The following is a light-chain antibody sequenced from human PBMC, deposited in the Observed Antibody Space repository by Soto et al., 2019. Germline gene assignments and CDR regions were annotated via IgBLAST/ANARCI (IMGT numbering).Light chain of an antibody. CDR2: DAS. CDR1: QDISNY. CDR3: QQYDNLPF. J-gene: IGKJ4*01. V-gene: IGKV1-33*01. Sequence: DIQMTQSPSSLSASLVYRFTITCQANQDISNYLNWYQQKPGKAPKLLIYDASNLETGVPSRFSGSGSGTDFTFTISSLQPEDIATYYCQQYDNLPFFGGGTKVDIK.